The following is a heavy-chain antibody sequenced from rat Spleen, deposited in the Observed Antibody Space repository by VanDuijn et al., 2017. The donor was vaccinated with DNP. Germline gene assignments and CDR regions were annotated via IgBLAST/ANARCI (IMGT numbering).Heavy chain of an antibody. CDR3: AKDRDGGYAMDA. CDR1: GFTFSSYW. Sequence: EVQLVETGGALVQPGRSLKLSCAASGFTFSSYWMYWIRQVPGKGLEWIASIKTDGGSTSYPDSVKGRFTISRDNAENTVYLQMNSLRSEDTATYYCAKDRDGGYAMDAWGQGTSVTVSS. V-gene: IGHV5-58*01. J-gene: IGHJ4*01. CDR2: IKTDGGST. D-gene: IGHD1-11*01.